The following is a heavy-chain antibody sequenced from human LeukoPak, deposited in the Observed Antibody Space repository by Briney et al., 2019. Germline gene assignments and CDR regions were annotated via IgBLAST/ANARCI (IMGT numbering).Heavy chain of an antibody. V-gene: IGHV4-34*01. J-gene: IGHJ6*04. D-gene: IGHD6-13*01. CDR3: ASSIAAAGVSDV. Sequence: SETLSLTCAVYGGSFSGYYWSWIRQPPGKGLEWIGEINHSGSTNYNPSLRSRVTISVDTSKNQFSLKLSSVTAADTAVYYCASSIAAAGVSDVWGKGTTVTVSS. CDR1: GGSFSGYY. CDR2: INHSGST.